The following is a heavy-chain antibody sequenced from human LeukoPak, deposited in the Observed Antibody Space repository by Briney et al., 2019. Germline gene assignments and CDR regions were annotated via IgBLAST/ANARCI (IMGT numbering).Heavy chain of an antibody. D-gene: IGHD5-18*01. CDR2: INPHSGDT. J-gene: IGHJ5*02. Sequence: ASVKVSCKAFGYTFTSYYMHWVRQAPGQGLEWMAWINPHSGDTNYAHKFQGRVTMTRDTSISIAYMELSSLKSDDTAVYYCAREGGSSYGYAYHWGQGTLVTVSS. CDR3: AREGGSSYGYAYH. CDR1: GYTFTSYY. V-gene: IGHV1-2*07.